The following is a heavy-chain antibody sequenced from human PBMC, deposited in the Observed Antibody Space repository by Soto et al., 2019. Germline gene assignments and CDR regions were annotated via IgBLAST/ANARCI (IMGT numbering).Heavy chain of an antibody. J-gene: IGHJ4*02. CDR2: ISYDGSNK. V-gene: IGHV3-30-3*01. CDR3: ARDQDYGDYVFDY. CDR1: GFTFSSYA. Sequence: GGSLRLSCAASGFTFSSYAMHWVRQAPGKGLEWVAVISYDGSNKYYADSVKGRFTISRDNSKNTLYLQMNSLRAEDTAVYYCARDQDYGDYVFDYWGQGTLVTAPQ. D-gene: IGHD4-17*01.